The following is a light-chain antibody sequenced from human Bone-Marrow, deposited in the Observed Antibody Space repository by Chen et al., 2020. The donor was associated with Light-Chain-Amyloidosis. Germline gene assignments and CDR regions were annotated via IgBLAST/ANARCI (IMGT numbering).Light chain of an antibody. J-gene: IGLJ1*01. Sequence: QSALTQPASVSGSPGQSITISCTGTSCDVGGDNHVSWYQQHPDKAPKLMIYEVTNRPSWVPDRFSGPKSDNTASLTISGLQTEDEADYFCSSYTITNTLVFGSGTRVTVL. V-gene: IGLV2-14*01. CDR2: EVT. CDR1: SCDVGGDNH. CDR3: SSYTITNTLV.